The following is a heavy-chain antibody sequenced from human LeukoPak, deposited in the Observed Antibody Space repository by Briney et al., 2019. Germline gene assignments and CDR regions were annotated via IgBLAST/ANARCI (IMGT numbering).Heavy chain of an antibody. D-gene: IGHD5-18*01. J-gene: IGHJ3*02. Sequence: PGRPLRLSCAASGFTFSSYAMHWVRQAPGKGLEWVAVISYDGSNKHYADSVKGRFTISRDNSKNTLYLQINSLIPDDTAVYYCAKGKQQWWTFDALDIWGQGTTVTVSS. CDR2: ISYDGSNK. CDR1: GFTFSSYA. CDR3: AKGKQQWWTFDALDI. V-gene: IGHV3-30-3*01.